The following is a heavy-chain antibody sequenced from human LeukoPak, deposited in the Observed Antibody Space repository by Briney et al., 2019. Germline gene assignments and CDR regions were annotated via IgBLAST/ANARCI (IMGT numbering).Heavy chain of an antibody. V-gene: IGHV5-51*04. CDR1: GYNFTNYG. J-gene: IGHJ4*02. CDR3: ARPNWXRXYFDY. Sequence: ISCKISGYNFTNYGIGWGPQRPGKGREWRGIIYPFDSEIRYSTSFQGQVTISAHKPITTAYLQWSSLKASDTAMYYCARPNWXRXYFDYWGQGTLVTXSS. D-gene: IGHD1-1*01. CDR2: IYPFDSEI.